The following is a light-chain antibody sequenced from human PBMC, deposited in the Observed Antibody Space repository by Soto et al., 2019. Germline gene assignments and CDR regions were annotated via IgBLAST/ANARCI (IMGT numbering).Light chain of an antibody. CDR3: QQYDSSRT. J-gene: IGKJ1*01. V-gene: IGKV3-20*01. Sequence: EIVLTQSPGTLSLSPGERATLSCRASQSVNSIFLAWYQQKVGQAPRLLFYGASIRATGIPDRFTGSGSGTDFALTISRLEPEAFAVYYCQQYDSSRTFGQGTKLEMK. CDR1: QSVNSIF. CDR2: GAS.